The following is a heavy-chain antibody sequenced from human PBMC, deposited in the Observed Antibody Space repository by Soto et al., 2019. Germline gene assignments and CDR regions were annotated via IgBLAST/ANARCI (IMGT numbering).Heavy chain of an antibody. CDR3: ARWDYGGDARFEY. V-gene: IGHV1-8*01. Sequence: HVQLVQSGAEVKKSGASVKVSCKASGYTFTSHDINWVRQDTGQGLEWMGGMNPNSGNTGHAQKFQGRVTMTMNTSISTAYMELGSLISEDTAVYYCARWDYGGDARFEYWGQGTLVTV. CDR1: GYTFTSHD. CDR2: MNPNSGNT. J-gene: IGHJ4*02. D-gene: IGHD4-17*01.